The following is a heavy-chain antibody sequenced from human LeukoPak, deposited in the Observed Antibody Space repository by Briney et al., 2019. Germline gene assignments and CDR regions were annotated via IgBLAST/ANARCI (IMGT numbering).Heavy chain of an antibody. D-gene: IGHD3-10*01. CDR2: INHSGST. Sequence: KTSETLSLTCAVYGGSFSGYYWSWIRQPPGKGLEWIGEINHSGSTNYNPSLKSRVTISVDTSKNQFSLKLSSVTAADTAVYYCARARPNMVRGVITPYFDYWGQGTLVTVSS. V-gene: IGHV4-34*01. CDR1: GGSFSGYY. CDR3: ARARPNMVRGVITPYFDY. J-gene: IGHJ4*02.